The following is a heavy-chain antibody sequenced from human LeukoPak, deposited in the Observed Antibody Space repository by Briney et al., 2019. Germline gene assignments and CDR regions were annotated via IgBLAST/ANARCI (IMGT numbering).Heavy chain of an antibody. J-gene: IGHJ5*02. Sequence: ASVKVSCKASGGTFSSSSISWVRQATGQGLEWMGRINPNSAGTNYAQKFQGRVTMTRDTSISTAYMELSRLRSDDTAVYYCAREPATMVRGVLLGRFDPWGQGTLVTVSS. CDR1: GGTFSSSS. CDR3: AREPATMVRGVLLGRFDP. CDR2: INPNSAGT. V-gene: IGHV1-2*06. D-gene: IGHD3-10*01.